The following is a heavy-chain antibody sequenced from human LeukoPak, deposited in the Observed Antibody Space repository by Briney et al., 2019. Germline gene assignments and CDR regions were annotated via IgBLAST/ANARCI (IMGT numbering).Heavy chain of an antibody. D-gene: IGHD1-26*01. CDR2: INPNSGGT. V-gene: IGHV1-2*02. CDR3: AIRQISGSYCLNY. Sequence: ASVRVSCKASGYTFTGYYMHWVRQAPGQGLEWIGWINPNSGGTNYAQKLQGRVTMTTDTSTSTAYMELRSLRSDDTAVYYCAIRQISGSYCLNYWGQGTLVTVSS. CDR1: GYTFTGYY. J-gene: IGHJ4*02.